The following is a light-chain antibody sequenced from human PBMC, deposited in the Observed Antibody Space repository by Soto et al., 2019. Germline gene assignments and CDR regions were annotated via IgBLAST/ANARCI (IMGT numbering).Light chain of an antibody. CDR1: QSVSSN. CDR3: QQRSNWPRGT. CDR2: DAS. Sequence: EIVMTQSPATLSVSPVERASLSCRASQSVSSNLAWYQQKPGQAPRLLIYDASSRAAGIPDRFSGSGSGTDFTLTISSLEPEDFAVYYCQQRSNWPRGTFGGGTRWIS. J-gene: IGKJ4*01. V-gene: IGKV3-11*01.